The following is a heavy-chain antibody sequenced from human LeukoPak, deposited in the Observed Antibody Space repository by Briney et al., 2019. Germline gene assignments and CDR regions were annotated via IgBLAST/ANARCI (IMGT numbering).Heavy chain of an antibody. CDR1: GDSVSSNSAA. CDR2: TYYRSKWKT. V-gene: IGHV6-1*01. J-gene: IGHJ4*02. CDR3: ARGNFFDY. Sequence: SQTLSLTCAISGDSVSSNSAAWNWLRQSPSRGLEWLGSTYYRSKWKTDYAVSVKSRITINPDTSKNQFSLQLNSMTPEDAAVYYCARGNFFDYWGQGTLVTVSS.